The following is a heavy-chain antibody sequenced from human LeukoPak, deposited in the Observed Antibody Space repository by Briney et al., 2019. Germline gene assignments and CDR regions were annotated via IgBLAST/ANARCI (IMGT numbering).Heavy chain of an antibody. CDR1: GFTFSSYA. V-gene: IGHV3-30*04. CDR2: ISYDGSNK. CDR3: ARDIRELEIDY. Sequence: GRSLRLSCAASGFTFSSYAMHWVRQAPGKGLEWVAVISYDGSNKYYADSVKGRFTISRDNAKNTLYLQMNSLRAEDTAVYYCARDIRELEIDYWGQGTLVTVSS. J-gene: IGHJ4*02. D-gene: IGHD1-1*01.